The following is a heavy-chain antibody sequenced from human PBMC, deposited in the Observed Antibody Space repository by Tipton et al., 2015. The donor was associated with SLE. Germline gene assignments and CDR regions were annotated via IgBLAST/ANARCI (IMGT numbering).Heavy chain of an antibody. Sequence: TLSLTCTVSGGSISSHYWSWIRQPPGKGLEWIGYIYYSGSTNDNPSLKSRVTISVDTSKNQFSLKLSSVTAADTAVYYCAGEEYYYDSSGRKGAAFDIWGQGTMVTVSS. D-gene: IGHD3-22*01. CDR3: AGEEYYYDSSGRKGAAFDI. CDR2: IYYSGST. CDR1: GGSISSHY. V-gene: IGHV4-59*11. J-gene: IGHJ3*02.